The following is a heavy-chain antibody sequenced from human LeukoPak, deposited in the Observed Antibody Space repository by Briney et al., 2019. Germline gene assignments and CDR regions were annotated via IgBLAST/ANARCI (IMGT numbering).Heavy chain of an antibody. CDR3: ATYYSSSWYYYYGLDV. Sequence: GGSLRLSCAVSGFSVSSNYMSWVRQAPGKGLEWVSVIYSGGSTYYADSVEGRFTISRDNSKNTLYLQMNSLRAEDTAVYYCATYYSSSWYYYYGLDVWGQGTTVTVSS. D-gene: IGHD6-13*01. J-gene: IGHJ6*02. CDR1: GFSVSSNY. CDR2: IYSGGST. V-gene: IGHV3-66*01.